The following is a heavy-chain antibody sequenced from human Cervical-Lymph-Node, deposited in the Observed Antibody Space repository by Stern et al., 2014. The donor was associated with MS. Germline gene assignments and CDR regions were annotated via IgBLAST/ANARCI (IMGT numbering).Heavy chain of an antibody. D-gene: IGHD7-27*01. CDR2: IYSGGST. CDR3: ARRPRGSNWDSD. Sequence: EVQLVESGGGLVQPGGSLRLSCAASGFTISSDYMTWVRQAPGKGLEWVSVIYSGGSTYYADSVKGRFIISRDNSKNTLYLQMNSLRAEDTAIYYCARRPRGSNWDSDWGQGALVTVSS. CDR1: GFTISSDY. J-gene: IGHJ4*02. V-gene: IGHV3-66*01.